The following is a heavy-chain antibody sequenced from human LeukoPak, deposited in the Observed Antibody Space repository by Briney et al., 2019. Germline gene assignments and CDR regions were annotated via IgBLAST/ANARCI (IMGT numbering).Heavy chain of an antibody. V-gene: IGHV3-23*01. CDR3: ARDASYGDYTNWFDP. D-gene: IGHD4-17*01. CDR1: GFTFSSYA. CDR2: ISGSGGST. Sequence: GESLRLSCAASGFTFSSYAMSWVRQAPGKGLEWVSAISGSGGSTYYADSVKGRFTISRDNSKNTLYLQMNSLRAEDTAVYYCARDASYGDYTNWFDPWGQGTLVTVSS. J-gene: IGHJ5*02.